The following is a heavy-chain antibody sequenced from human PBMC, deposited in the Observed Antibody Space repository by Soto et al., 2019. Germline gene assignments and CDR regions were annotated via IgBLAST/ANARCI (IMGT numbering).Heavy chain of an antibody. J-gene: IGHJ4*02. CDR3: ARSRSGAVADSFDS. D-gene: IGHD3-10*01. V-gene: IGHV3-30*04. Sequence: QVHLVESGGGVVQPGRSLRLSCAASGFTFRRHAVHWVRQAPGKGLEWVAVVSSDGSAKYYLDSVKGRFTSSRDNSKNTAFLQLNSLSSGDTAVYYCARSRSGAVADSFDSWGQGTLVTVST. CDR1: GFTFRRHA. CDR2: VSSDGSAK.